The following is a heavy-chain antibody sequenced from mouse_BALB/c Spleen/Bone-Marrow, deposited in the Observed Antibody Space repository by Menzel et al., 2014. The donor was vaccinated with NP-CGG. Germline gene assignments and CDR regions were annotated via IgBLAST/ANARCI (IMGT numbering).Heavy chain of an antibody. CDR1: GYSFTGYN. V-gene: IGHV1-39*01. CDR2: IDPYSGTT. Sequence: VQLQQPGPDLEKPGASVKISCKASGYSFTGYNMNWVKQSNGKSLEWIGNIDPYSGTTNYNQKFKGKATLTVDKSSSTAYMQLKSLTSEDSAVYYCARYGNYFDYWVQGTTLTVSS. CDR3: ARYGNYFDY. D-gene: IGHD2-1*01. J-gene: IGHJ2*01.